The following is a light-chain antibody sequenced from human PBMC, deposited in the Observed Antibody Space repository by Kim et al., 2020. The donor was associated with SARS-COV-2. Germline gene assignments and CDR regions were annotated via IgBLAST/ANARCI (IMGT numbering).Light chain of an antibody. CDR1: QTIGFY. Sequence: ASVGDRVTITCRASQTIGFYLNWYQQKPGKVPKLLIYAASTLEGGVPSRFSGSGSGTDFTLTISSLQPEDFATYYCQQSYTDLRTFGQGTKVDIK. CDR2: AAS. J-gene: IGKJ1*01. V-gene: IGKV1-39*01. CDR3: QQSYTDLRT.